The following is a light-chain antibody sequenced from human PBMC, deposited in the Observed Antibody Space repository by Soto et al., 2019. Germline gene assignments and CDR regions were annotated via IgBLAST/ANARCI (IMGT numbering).Light chain of an antibody. J-gene: IGKJ4*01. CDR2: HAS. CDR1: QSVGNNF. CDR3: YQYASSPLT. V-gene: IGKV3-20*01. Sequence: EIVLTQSPGTLSLSPGERAALSCRASQSVGNNFLGWYQQKPGQSPRLLIYHASNRATGIPDRFSGTASGTDFTLIISRLEPEDFAVYYCYQYASSPLTFGGGTKVEIK.